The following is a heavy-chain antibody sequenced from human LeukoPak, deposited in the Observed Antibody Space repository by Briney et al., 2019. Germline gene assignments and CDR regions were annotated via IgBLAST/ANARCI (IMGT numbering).Heavy chain of an antibody. Sequence: PGGSLRLSCAASGFTFSSYEMNWVRQAPGKGLEWVSSISSGSSYIYYADSVKGRFTISRDNAKNSLYLQMNSLRAEDTAVYYCARAITNYGYIFDYWGPGTLVTVSS. CDR3: ARAITNYGYIFDY. CDR1: GFTFSSYE. J-gene: IGHJ4*02. D-gene: IGHD5-18*01. V-gene: IGHV3-21*01. CDR2: ISSGSSYI.